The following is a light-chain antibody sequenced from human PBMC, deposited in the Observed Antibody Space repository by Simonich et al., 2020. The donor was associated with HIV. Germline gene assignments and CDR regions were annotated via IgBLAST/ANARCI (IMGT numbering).Light chain of an antibody. Sequence: QSALTQPASVSGSPGQSITISCTGTSSDVGSYNLVSWYQQHPGKAPKLMIYEANKRPSGVYNRFSGSKSGNTASLTISGLQAEDEADYYCCSYAGSSTWVFGGGTKLTVL. V-gene: IGLV2-23*01. CDR2: EAN. CDR1: SSDVGSYNL. CDR3: CSYAGSSTWV. J-gene: IGLJ3*02.